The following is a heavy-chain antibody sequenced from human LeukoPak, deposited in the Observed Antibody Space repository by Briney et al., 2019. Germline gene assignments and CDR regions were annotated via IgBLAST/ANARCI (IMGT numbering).Heavy chain of an antibody. J-gene: IGHJ4*02. V-gene: IGHV3-74*01. D-gene: IGHD3-3*01. CDR1: GFTSSSYW. Sequence: GGSLRLSCAASGFTSSSYWMHWVRQVPGKGLVWVSRISGDGTARNYADSVKGRFTISRDIAKNTLYLQMNSLRAEDTGVYYCAKDHYWSIDYWGRGTLVTVSS. CDR3: AKDHYWSIDY. CDR2: ISGDGTAR.